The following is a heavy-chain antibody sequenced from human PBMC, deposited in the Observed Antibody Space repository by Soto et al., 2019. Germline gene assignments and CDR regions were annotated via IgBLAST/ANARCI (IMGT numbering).Heavy chain of an antibody. CDR3: ARGSYYYDSSGYY. D-gene: IGHD3-22*01. V-gene: IGHV3-48*01. J-gene: IGHJ4*02. Sequence: EVQLVESGGGWVQPGGSLRLSCAASGFTFSSYSMNWVRQAPGKGLEWVSYISSSSSTIYYADSVKGRFTISRDNAKNSLYLQMNSLRAEDTAVYYCARGSYYYDSSGYYWGQGTLVTVSS. CDR1: GFTFSSYS. CDR2: ISSSSSTI.